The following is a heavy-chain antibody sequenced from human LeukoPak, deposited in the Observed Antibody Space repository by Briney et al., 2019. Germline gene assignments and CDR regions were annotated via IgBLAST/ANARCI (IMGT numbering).Heavy chain of an antibody. Sequence: SETLSLNSSVSGGSINSYYWSWMRQPPGKGLVWRGYIYYSGSTNYNPSLKSRVTISVDTSKNQFSLKLSSVIAADPAVYYCARVVSQYGDYAWIVNWFDPWGQGTLVTVSS. V-gene: IGHV4-59*08. CDR2: IYYSGST. D-gene: IGHD4-17*01. CDR3: ARVVSQYGDYAWIVNWFDP. J-gene: IGHJ5*02. CDR1: GGSINSYY.